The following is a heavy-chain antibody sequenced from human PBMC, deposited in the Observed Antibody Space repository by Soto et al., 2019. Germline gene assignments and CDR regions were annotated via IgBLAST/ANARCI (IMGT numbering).Heavy chain of an antibody. D-gene: IGHD1-26*01. CDR1: GGTFSSYA. V-gene: IGHV1-69*12. CDR2: IIPIFGTA. CDR3: ARATGGGSYLNIHPGTFDY. J-gene: IGHJ4*02. Sequence: QVQLVQSGAEVKKPGSSVKVSCKASGGTFSSYAISWVRQAPGQGLEWMGGIIPIFGTANYAQKFQGRVTITADESMSTAYMELSSLRSEDTAVYYCARATGGGSYLNIHPGTFDYWGQGTLVTVSS.